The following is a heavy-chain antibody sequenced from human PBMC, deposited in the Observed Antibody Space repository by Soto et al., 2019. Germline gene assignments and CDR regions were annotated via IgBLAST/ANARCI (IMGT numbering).Heavy chain of an antibody. V-gene: IGHV4-34*01. J-gene: IGHJ4*02. D-gene: IGHD5-18*01. Sequence: SETLSLTCAVSGGSFRGFYWTWLRQPPGKGLEWIGDINHSGSTNYNPSLKSRVTMSVDTSQSQFSLELGRFSLELNSVTPEDAAVYYCANDPGYSLDYWGQGTQVTVSS. CDR1: GGSFRGFY. CDR2: INHSGST. CDR3: ANDPGYSLDY.